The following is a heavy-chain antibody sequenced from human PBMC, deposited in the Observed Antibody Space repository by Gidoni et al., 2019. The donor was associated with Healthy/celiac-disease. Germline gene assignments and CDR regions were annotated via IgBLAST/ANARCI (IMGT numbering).Heavy chain of an antibody. CDR2: IYYSWST. V-gene: IGHV4-39*01. CDR3: ARSIAVAGDFDY. J-gene: IGHJ4*02. D-gene: IGHD6-19*01. CDR1: GGSISSSSYY. Sequence: QLQLQESGPGLVKPSETLSLTCTVSGGSISSSSYYWGWIRQPPGKGLEWIGSIYYSWSTYYNPSLKSRVTISVDTSKNQFSLKLSSVTAADTAVYYCARSIAVAGDFDYWGQGTLVTVSS.